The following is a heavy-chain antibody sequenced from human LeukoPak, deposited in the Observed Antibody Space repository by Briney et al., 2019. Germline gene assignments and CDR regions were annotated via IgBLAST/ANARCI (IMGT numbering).Heavy chain of an antibody. V-gene: IGHV3-23*01. Sequence: GGSLRLSCAASGFTFSSYGMSWVRQAPGKGLEWVSAISGSGGSTYYADSVKGRFTISRDNSKNTLYLQMNSLRAEDTAVYYCARDFDDDSSGSFSDYWGQGTLVTVSS. D-gene: IGHD3-22*01. CDR2: ISGSGGST. CDR1: GFTFSSYG. J-gene: IGHJ4*02. CDR3: ARDFDDDSSGSFSDY.